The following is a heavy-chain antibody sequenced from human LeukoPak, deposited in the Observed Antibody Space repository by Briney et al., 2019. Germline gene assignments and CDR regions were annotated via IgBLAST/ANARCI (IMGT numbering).Heavy chain of an antibody. CDR3: ARGRSNYYGSGSYYRLPWFDP. CDR1: GGSIRSSYYY. J-gene: IGHJ5*02. Sequence: SETLSLTCTVSGGSIRSSYYYWGWIRQPPGKGLEWIGSIYDSGSTNYNPSLKSRVTISVDTSKNQFSLKLSSVTAADTAVYYCARGRSNYYGSGSYYRLPWFDPWGQGTLVTVSS. CDR2: IYDSGST. D-gene: IGHD3-10*01. V-gene: IGHV4-39*07.